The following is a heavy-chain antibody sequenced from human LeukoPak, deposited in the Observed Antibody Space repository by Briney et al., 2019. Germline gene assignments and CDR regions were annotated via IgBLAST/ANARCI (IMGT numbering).Heavy chain of an antibody. CDR3: ARDQNGYCSSTSCYYFDY. J-gene: IGHJ4*02. V-gene: IGHV3-48*01. Sequence: PGGSLTLSCAASGFTFSSYSMNWVRQAPGKGLEWVSYISSSSSTIYYADSVKGRFTISRDSAKNSLYLQMNSLRAEDTAVYYCARDQNGYCSSTSCYYFDYWGQGTLVTVSS. D-gene: IGHD2-2*01. CDR1: GFTFSSYS. CDR2: ISSSSSTI.